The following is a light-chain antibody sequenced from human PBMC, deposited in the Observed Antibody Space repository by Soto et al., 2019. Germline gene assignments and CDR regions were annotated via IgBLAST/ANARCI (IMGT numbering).Light chain of an antibody. V-gene: IGKV1-5*03. J-gene: IGKJ1*01. CDR3: QQYDSYSLRT. CDR1: QTITTS. CDR2: KAS. Sequence: DIQMTQSPSTLSASVGDRVTITCRASQTITTSLAWYQQKPEKAPKLLIYKASSLESGVPSRFSGSGSGTEFTLTISSLQPDDFATYYCQQYDSYSLRTFGQGTRVEI.